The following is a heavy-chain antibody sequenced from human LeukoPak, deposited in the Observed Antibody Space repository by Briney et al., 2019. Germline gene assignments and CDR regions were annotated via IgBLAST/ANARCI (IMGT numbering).Heavy chain of an antibody. CDR1: GGSFSSYY. CDR3: ARQYYDILTGYSPFDY. D-gene: IGHD3-9*01. J-gene: IGHJ4*02. CDR2: INHSGST. V-gene: IGHV4-34*01. Sequence: SETLSLTCAVYGGSFSSYYWSWIRQPPGKGLEWIGEINHSGSTNYNPSLKSRVTISVDTSKNQFSLKLSSVTAADTAVYYCARQYYDILTGYSPFDYWGQGTLVTVSS.